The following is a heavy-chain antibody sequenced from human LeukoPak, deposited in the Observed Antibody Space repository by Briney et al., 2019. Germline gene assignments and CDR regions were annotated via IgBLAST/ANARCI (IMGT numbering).Heavy chain of an antibody. V-gene: IGHV4-59*11. Sequence: SETLSLTYTVSGGSISSHYWSWIRQPPGKGLEWIGYIYYSGSTNYNPSLKSRVTISVDTSKNQFSLKLSSVTAADTAVYYCARDNGGSYYFDYWGQGTLVTVSS. CDR2: IYYSGST. D-gene: IGHD1-26*01. CDR1: GGSISSHY. J-gene: IGHJ4*02. CDR3: ARDNGGSYYFDY.